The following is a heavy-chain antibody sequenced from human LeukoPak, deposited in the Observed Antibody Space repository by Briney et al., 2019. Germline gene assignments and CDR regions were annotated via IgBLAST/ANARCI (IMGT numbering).Heavy chain of an antibody. CDR1: GFTFDDYG. CDR2: INWNGGST. D-gene: IGHD2-15*01. CDR3: ARGRCSGGSCYNAFDI. V-gene: IGHV3-20*04. J-gene: IGHJ3*02. Sequence: GGSLRLSCAASGFTFDDYGMSWVRQAPGKGLELVSGINWNGGSTGYADSVKGRFTISRDNAKNSLYLRMNSLRAEDTALYYCARGRCSGGSCYNAFDIWGQGTMVTVSS.